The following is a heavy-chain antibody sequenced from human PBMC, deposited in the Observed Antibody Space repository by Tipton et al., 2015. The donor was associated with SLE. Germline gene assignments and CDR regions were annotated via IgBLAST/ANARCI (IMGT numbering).Heavy chain of an antibody. D-gene: IGHD4-17*01. V-gene: IGHV4-39*07. CDR1: GVSISSRTYY. Sequence: TLSLTCTVSGVSISSRTYYWGWIRQPPGKGLEWIGSMYNSGSTNYNPSLKSRVTISVDTSKNQFSLKLSSVTAADTAVYYCARGLLPTYYGMDVWGQGTTVTVSS. J-gene: IGHJ6*02. CDR2: MYNSGST. CDR3: ARGLLPTYYGMDV.